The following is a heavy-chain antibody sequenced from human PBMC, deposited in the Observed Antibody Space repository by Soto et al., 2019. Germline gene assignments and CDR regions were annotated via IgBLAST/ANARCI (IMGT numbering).Heavy chain of an antibody. V-gene: IGHV4-31*03. D-gene: IGHD4-17*01. CDR3: ARYRHYGDEIPYYFDY. CDR2: IYYSGST. CDR1: GGSISSGGYY. J-gene: IGHJ4*02. Sequence: SETLSLTCTVSGGSISSGGYYWSWIRQHPGKGLEWIGYIYYSGSTYYNPSLKSRVTISVDTSKNQFSLKLSSVTAADTAVYYCARYRHYGDEIPYYFDYWGQGTLVTVSS.